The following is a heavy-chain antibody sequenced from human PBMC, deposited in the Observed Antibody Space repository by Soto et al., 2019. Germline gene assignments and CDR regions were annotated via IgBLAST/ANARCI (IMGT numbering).Heavy chain of an antibody. Sequence: PSEALSHTWPVYSGSFSGYYWSWMPHPPVKLLEFVGEINHSGSTNYNPSLKSRVTISVDTSKNQFSLKLSSVTAADTAVYYCARGLPDNYYGSGSYWAYYYYYMEVWGKGTTVTVSS. CDR2: INHSGST. D-gene: IGHD3-10*01. CDR1: SGSFSGYY. CDR3: ARGLPDNYYGSGSYWAYYYYYMEV. V-gene: IGHV4-34*01. J-gene: IGHJ6*03.